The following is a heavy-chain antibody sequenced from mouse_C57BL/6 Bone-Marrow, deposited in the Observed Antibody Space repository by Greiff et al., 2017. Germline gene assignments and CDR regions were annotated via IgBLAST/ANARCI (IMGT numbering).Heavy chain of an antibody. V-gene: IGHV14-4*01. Sequence: EVQLQQSGAELVRPGASVKLSCTASGFNIKDDYIHWVKQRPEQGLEWIGWIDPEIGDTEYASKFQGKATITSDTSSNTAYLQLSSLTSEDTAVYYCNSFEGSYFDFWGQGTPLTVAS. CDR2: IDPEIGDT. J-gene: IGHJ2*01. CDR1: GFNIKDDY. D-gene: IGHD1-1*01. CDR3: NSFEGSYFDF.